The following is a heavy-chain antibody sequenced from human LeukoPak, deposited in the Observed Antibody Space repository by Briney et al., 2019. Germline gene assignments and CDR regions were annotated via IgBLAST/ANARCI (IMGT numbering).Heavy chain of an antibody. V-gene: IGHV3-7*01. CDR1: GFTFSNYW. D-gene: IGHD4-11*01. J-gene: IGHJ4*02. CDR2: IKEDGSEK. Sequence: PGGSLRLSCAASGFTFSNYWMSWVRQAPGKGLGWVANIKEDGSEKYYVDSVKGRFTISRDNAKNSLYLQMNSLRAEDTAVYYCARATVTTPFDYWGQGTLVTVSS. CDR3: ARATVTTPFDY.